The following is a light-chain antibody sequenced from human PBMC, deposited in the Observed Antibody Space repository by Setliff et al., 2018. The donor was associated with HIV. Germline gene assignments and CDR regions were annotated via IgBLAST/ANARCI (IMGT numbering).Light chain of an antibody. CDR1: STDVGGYDS. V-gene: IGLV2-11*01. CDR2: DVN. Sequence: QSALTQPRSVSGSPGQSVTISCTTTSTDVGGYDSVSWYQQLPGKAPKLMIYDVNKRPSGIPDRFSGSKSGNTASLTISGPQAADEADYYCCSYGGPSTFYVFGTGTKVTVL. CDR3: CSYGGPSTFYV. J-gene: IGLJ1*01.